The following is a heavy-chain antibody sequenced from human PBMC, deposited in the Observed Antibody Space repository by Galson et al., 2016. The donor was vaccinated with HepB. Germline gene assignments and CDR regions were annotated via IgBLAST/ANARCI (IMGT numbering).Heavy chain of an antibody. D-gene: IGHD5-12*01. CDR1: GDSVSSNSAT. V-gene: IGHV6-1*01. CDR2: TYYRSKWYN. CDR3: ARVRSGYSGYANPYYYGMDG. Sequence: CAISGDSVSSNSATWNWIRQSPSRGLEWLGRTYYRSKWYNDYALSVKSRITINPDTSENQFSLQLNSVTPEDTAVYYCARVRSGYSGYANPYYYGMDGWGKGTTVTVSS. J-gene: IGHJ6*04.